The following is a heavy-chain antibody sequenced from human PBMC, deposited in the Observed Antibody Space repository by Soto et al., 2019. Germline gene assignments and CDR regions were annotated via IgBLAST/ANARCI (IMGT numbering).Heavy chain of an antibody. Sequence: XSVKVSCNASGSTFTGYYMDWVRQAPGQGLEWMRWINPNSGGTNYAQKFQVRVTMTRDTSISTAYMELSRLISDDTAVYYCARDSSGFLEWPTLPSDTWGQGTLVTVSS. CDR2: INPNSGGT. V-gene: IGHV1-2*02. CDR1: GSTFTGYY. J-gene: IGHJ5*02. D-gene: IGHD3-3*01. CDR3: ARDSSGFLEWPTLPSDT.